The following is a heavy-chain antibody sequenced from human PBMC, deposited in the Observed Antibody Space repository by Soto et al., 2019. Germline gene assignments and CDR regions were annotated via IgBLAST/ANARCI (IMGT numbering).Heavy chain of an antibody. CDR1: GGSISSSSYY. J-gene: IGHJ5*02. Sequence: SETLSLTCTVSGGSISSSSYYWGWICQPPGKGLEWIGSIYYSGSTYYNPSLKSRVTISVDTSKNQFSLKLSSVTAADTAVYYCARHPPWWVDAYQLFMAPFDPWGQGTLVTVSS. CDR2: IYYSGST. D-gene: IGHD1-1*01. V-gene: IGHV4-39*01. CDR3: ARHPPWWVDAYQLFMAPFDP.